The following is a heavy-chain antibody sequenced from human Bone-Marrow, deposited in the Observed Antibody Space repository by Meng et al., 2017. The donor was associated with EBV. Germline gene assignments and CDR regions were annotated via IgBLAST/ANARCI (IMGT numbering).Heavy chain of an antibody. CDR2: IHGYSANT. J-gene: IGHJ4*02. CDR1: GYTFSSFT. Sequence: QLQRVQSGGEVQKPGASVRVSCKTSGYTFSSFTLNWVRQVPGQGFEWVGWIHGYSANTHYAQKFHGRVNMSTDTSTDTSYMELKNLRPDDTAIYYCVRFSNYVLDHWGQGTLVTVSS. V-gene: IGHV1-18*01. D-gene: IGHD3-10*01. CDR3: VRFSNYVLDH.